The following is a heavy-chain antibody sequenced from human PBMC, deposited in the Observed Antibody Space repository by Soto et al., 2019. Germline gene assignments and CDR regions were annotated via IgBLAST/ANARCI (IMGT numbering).Heavy chain of an antibody. CDR1: GGSISRYY. CDR2: INYSGST. V-gene: IGHV4-59*01. D-gene: IGHD3-10*01. CDR3: ARAPLYYYGSGSYYKSVYYFDY. J-gene: IGHJ4*02. Sequence: ASETLSLTCTVSGGSISRYYWNWIRQPPGKGLEWIGYINYSGSTNYNPSLKSRVTISVDTSKNQFSLRLNSVTAADTAVYYCARAPLYYYGSGSYYKSVYYFDYWGQGTLVTVSS.